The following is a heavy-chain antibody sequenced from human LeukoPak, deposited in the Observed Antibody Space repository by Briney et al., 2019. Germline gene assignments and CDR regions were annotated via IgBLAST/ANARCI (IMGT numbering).Heavy chain of an antibody. CDR2: ISSSGGNT. J-gene: IGHJ3*02. CDR1: GFTFSNYA. V-gene: IGHV3-23*01. D-gene: IGHD1-1*01. CDR3: AKVVKDNYYDAFDI. Sequence: GGSLRLSCAASGFTFSNYAMSWVRQAPGKGLEWVSAISSSGGNTYYADSVKGRLTISRDNSKNTLYLQMNSLRAEDTAVYYCAKVVKDNYYDAFDIWGQGTMVTVSS.